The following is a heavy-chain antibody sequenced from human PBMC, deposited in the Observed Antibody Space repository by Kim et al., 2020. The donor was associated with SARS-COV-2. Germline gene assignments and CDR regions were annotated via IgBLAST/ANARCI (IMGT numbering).Heavy chain of an antibody. V-gene: IGHV4-34*01. D-gene: IGHD2-15*01. J-gene: IGHJ4*02. Sequence: SETLSLTCAVYGGSFSGYYWSWIRQPPGKGLEWIGEINHSGSTNYNPSLKSRVTISVDTSKNQFSLKLSSVTAADTAVYYCARARSPKYCSGGSCYSSPFDYWGQGTLVTVSS. CDR3: ARARSPKYCSGGSCYSSPFDY. CDR1: GGSFSGYY. CDR2: INHSGST.